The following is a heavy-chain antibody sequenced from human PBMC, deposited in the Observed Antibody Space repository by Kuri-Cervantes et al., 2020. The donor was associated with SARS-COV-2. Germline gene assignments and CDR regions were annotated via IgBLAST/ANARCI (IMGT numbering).Heavy chain of an antibody. D-gene: IGHD1-7*01. V-gene: IGHV3-23*01. CDR1: GFTFSSYA. CDR2: VSGSGVST. CDR3: AAELVAAYGMDV. J-gene: IGHJ6*02. Sequence: GGSLRLSCTASGFTFSSYAMSWVRQAPGKGLEWVSTVSGSGVSTYYADSVKGRFTISRDNSKNTLYLQMNSLRAEDTAVYYCAAELVAAYGMDVWGQGTTVTVSS.